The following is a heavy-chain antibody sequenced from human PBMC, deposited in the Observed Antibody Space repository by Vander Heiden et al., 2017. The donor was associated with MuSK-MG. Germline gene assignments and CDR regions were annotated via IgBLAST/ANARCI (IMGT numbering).Heavy chain of an antibody. J-gene: IGHJ3*02. CDR2: ISGSGGST. CDR1: GFNFSSYS. D-gene: IGHD5-12*01. V-gene: IGHV3-23*01. CDR3: AKAFRWLQFSDAFDI. Sequence: CSSSGFNFSSYSMSSVRQAAGKGLEWVSAISGSGGSTYYADSVKGRLTISRDNSKNTLYLQMNRLRAEDTAVYYCAKAFRWLQFSDAFDIWGHGRMVTVSS.